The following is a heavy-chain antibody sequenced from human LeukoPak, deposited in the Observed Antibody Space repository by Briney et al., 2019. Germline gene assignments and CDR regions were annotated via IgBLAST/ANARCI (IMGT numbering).Heavy chain of an antibody. CDR3: ASFRVLRYFDWSLEGPLDY. CDR2: IIPIFGTA. Sequence: GASVKLSCKASGGTFSSYAISWVRQAPGQGLEWVGGIIPIFGTANYAQKFQGRVTITADESTSTAYMELSSLRSEDTAVYYCASFRVLRYFDWSLEGPLDYWGQGTLVTVSS. J-gene: IGHJ4*02. V-gene: IGHV1-69*13. CDR1: GGTFSSYA. D-gene: IGHD3-9*01.